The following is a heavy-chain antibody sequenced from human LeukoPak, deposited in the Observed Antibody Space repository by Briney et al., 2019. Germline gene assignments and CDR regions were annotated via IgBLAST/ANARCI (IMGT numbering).Heavy chain of an antibody. CDR2: IKGDGSST. CDR1: GFTFSNNW. CDR3: ARDRAPYYDSSGYYPYYFDY. Sequence: GGSLRLSCAASGFTFSNNWMHWVRQAPGKGLVWVSRIKGDGSSTDYADSVKGRFTISRDNSKNTLYLQMNSLRAEDTAVYYCARDRAPYYDSSGYYPYYFDYWGQGTLVTVSS. V-gene: IGHV3-74*01. J-gene: IGHJ4*02. D-gene: IGHD3-22*01.